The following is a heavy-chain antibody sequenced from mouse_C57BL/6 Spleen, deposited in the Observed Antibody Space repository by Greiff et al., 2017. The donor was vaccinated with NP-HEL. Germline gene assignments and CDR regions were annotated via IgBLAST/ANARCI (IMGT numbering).Heavy chain of an antibody. CDR2: IRNGGGST. CDR3: SRHRDYGSSFYYAMDY. D-gene: IGHD1-1*01. J-gene: IGHJ4*01. Sequence: EVTLVESGGDLVKPGGSLKLSCAASGFTFSSYGMSWVRQTPAKRLEWVAYIRNGGGSTYYQDTVQGRFTISGDNAKNTQYLQRSRLKSEDTAMYYCSRHRDYGSSFYYAMDYWGQGTSGTVSS. V-gene: IGHV5-12*01. CDR1: GFTFSSYG.